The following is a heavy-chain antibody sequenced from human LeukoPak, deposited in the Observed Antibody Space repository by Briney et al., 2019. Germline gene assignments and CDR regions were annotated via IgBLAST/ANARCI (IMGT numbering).Heavy chain of an antibody. CDR1: GGTFSSYA. Sequence: SVKVSCKASGGTFSSYAISWVRQAPGQGLEWMGRIIPILGIANYAQKFQGRVTITADKSTSTAYMELSSLGSEDTAVYYCARDLEGSGSYPSPYWFDPWGQGTLVTVSS. J-gene: IGHJ5*02. V-gene: IGHV1-69*04. CDR3: ARDLEGSGSYPSPYWFDP. D-gene: IGHD3-10*01. CDR2: IIPILGIA.